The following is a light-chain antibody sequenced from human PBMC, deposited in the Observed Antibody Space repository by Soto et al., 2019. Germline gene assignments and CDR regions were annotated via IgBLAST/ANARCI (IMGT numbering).Light chain of an antibody. J-gene: IGKJ1*01. Sequence: DIQMTHSPATLSASVGDRVTITCLASQTINRWLAWYQQKPGKAPQVLIYDASTLESGVPSRFSGSGSGTEFTLTINNLQPDDLATYYCQQYSSLWTFGPGTTVDIK. CDR1: QTINRW. V-gene: IGKV1-5*01. CDR2: DAS. CDR3: QQYSSLWT.